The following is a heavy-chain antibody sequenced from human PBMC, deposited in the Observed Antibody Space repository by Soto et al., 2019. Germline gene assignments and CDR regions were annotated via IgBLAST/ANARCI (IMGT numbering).Heavy chain of an antibody. V-gene: IGHV1-18*01. D-gene: IGHD6-25*01. J-gene: IGHJ5*02. CDR1: GYTFTSYG. CDR2: LSPYNGDT. Sequence: QVQLVQSGNEVKKPGASVMVSCKTSGYTFTSYGVSWVRQAPGQGLEWIGLLSPYNGDTLYARKFQGRVTVTADTATDTVYMELRSLTSDDTAVYYCVRDASSGYRGWWDPWGQGTLVTVSS. CDR3: VRDASSGYRGWWDP.